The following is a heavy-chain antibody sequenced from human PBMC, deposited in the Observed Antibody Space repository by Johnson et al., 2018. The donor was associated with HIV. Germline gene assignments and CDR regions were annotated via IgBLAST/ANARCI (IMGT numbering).Heavy chain of an antibody. CDR3: TTRPGRNYYDSSGYSKAFDI. CDR1: GFTFDDYA. Sequence: VQLVESGGGVVQPGRSLRLSCAASGFTFDDYAMHWVRQAPGKGLEWVSGISWNSGSIGYADSVKGRFTISRDNAKNSLYLQMNSLRAEDTAVYYCTTRPGRNYYDSSGYSKAFDIWGQGTMVTVSS. CDR2: ISWNSGSI. J-gene: IGHJ3*02. D-gene: IGHD3-22*01. V-gene: IGHV3-9*01.